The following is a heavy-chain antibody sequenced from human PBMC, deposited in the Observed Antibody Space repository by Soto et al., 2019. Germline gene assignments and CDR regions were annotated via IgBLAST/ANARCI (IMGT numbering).Heavy chain of an antibody. D-gene: IGHD6-19*01. CDR3: AKDGGQWLDQLGDY. V-gene: IGHV3-9*01. J-gene: IGHJ4*02. Sequence: EVQLVESGGGLVQPGRSLRLSCAASGFTFDDYAMHWVRQAPGKGLEWVSGISWNSGSVGYADSVKGRFTISRDNAKNSLYLQMNSLRAEDTALYYCAKDGGQWLDQLGDYWGQGTLVTVSS. CDR2: ISWNSGSV. CDR1: GFTFDDYA.